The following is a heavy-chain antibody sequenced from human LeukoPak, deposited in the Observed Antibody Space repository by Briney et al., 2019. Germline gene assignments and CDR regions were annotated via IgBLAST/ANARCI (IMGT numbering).Heavy chain of an antibody. J-gene: IGHJ4*02. Sequence: ASVKVSCKASGYTFTSYGISWVRQAPGQGLEWMGWISAYNGNTNYAQKFQGRVTMTTDTSTSTAYMELRSLRSDDTAVYYCARVPIVVVPAANDYWGQGTLVTVSS. CDR1: GYTFTSYG. CDR2: ISAYNGNT. D-gene: IGHD2-2*01. V-gene: IGHV1-18*01. CDR3: ARVPIVVVPAANDY.